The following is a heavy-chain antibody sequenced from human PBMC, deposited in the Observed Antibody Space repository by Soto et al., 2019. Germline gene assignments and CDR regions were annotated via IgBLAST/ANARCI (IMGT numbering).Heavy chain of an antibody. CDR3: ARIQQLAPYYYYYAMDV. D-gene: IGHD6-13*01. V-gene: IGHV2-70*01. J-gene: IGHJ6*02. CDR2: IDWDDDK. Sequence: DSCPTLVNPTQTLTLTCTLSGFSLSTSGMCVSWIRQPPGKALEWLALIDWDDDKYYSTSLKTRLTISKDTSKNQVVLTMTNMDPVDTATYYCARIQQLAPYYYYYAMDVWGQGNTVTVAS. CDR1: GFSLSTSGMC.